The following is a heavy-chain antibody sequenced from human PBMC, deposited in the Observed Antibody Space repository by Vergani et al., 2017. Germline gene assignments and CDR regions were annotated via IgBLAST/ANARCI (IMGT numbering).Heavy chain of an antibody. CDR1: GFTVSSNY. CDR3: ARDRNGGYSSSSDWFDP. J-gene: IGHJ5*02. Sequence: EVQLVESGGGLIQPGGSLRLSCAASGFTVSSNYMSWVRQAPGKGLEWVSVIYSGGSTYYADSVTGRFTISRDNSKNTLYLQMNSLRAEVTAVYYCARDRNGGYSSSSDWFDPWGQGTLVTVSS. D-gene: IGHD6-13*01. V-gene: IGHV3-53*01. CDR2: IYSGGST.